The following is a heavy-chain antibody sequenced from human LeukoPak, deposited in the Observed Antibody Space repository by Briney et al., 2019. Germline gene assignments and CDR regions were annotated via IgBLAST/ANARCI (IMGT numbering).Heavy chain of an antibody. V-gene: IGHV3-7*04. Sequence: GRSLTLSCAASGFTLRSYWMTWVRQAPGKALEWVANIKQDGSEKHYVDSVKGRFTISRDNAKNSPYLQMDSLRAEDTAVYYCARDRESLISSDWGQGTLVTVSS. CDR2: IKQDGSEK. D-gene: IGHD3-10*01. CDR1: GFTLRSYW. J-gene: IGHJ4*02. CDR3: ARDRESLISSD.